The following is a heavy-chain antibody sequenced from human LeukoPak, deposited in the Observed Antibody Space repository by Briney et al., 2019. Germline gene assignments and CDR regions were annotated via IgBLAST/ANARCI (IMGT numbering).Heavy chain of an antibody. CDR2: INWNGGST. Sequence: GGSLRLSCAASGFTFDDYGMSWVHQAPGKGLEWVSGINWNGGSTGYADSVKGRFAISRDNAKNSLYLQMNSLRAEDTAVYYCAAPGIAVAGSKVDWFDPWGQGTLVTVSS. J-gene: IGHJ5*02. CDR1: GFTFDDYG. V-gene: IGHV3-20*04. CDR3: AAPGIAVAGSKVDWFDP. D-gene: IGHD6-19*01.